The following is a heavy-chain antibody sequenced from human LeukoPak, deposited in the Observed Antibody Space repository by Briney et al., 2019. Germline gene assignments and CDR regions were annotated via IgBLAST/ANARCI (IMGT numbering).Heavy chain of an antibody. CDR3: ASSPDNGVDV. CDR2: VNSDGSST. Sequence: PGGSLRLSCAASGFTFSSYAMSWVRQAPGKGLVWVSRVNSDGSSTSYADSVRGRFTISRDNAKNTLYLQLNSLRADDTAVYYCASSPDNGVDVWGQGTTVTVSS. CDR1: GFTFSSYA. V-gene: IGHV3-74*01. D-gene: IGHD2-8*01. J-gene: IGHJ6*02.